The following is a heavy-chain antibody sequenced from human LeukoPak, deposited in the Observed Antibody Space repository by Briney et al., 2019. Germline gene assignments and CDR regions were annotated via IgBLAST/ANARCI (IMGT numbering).Heavy chain of an antibody. V-gene: IGHV3-48*01. CDR2: ISSSSDFI. Sequence: GGSLRLSCAASGFSFSTYSLNWVRQAPGKGLEWLSYISSSSDFIYYADSVKGRFTISRDNAKNALYLQMDSLRAEDTAVYYCARGRYSGGAFDYWGKGTLVTVSS. D-gene: IGHD1-26*01. CDR1: GFSFSTYS. CDR3: ARGRYSGGAFDY. J-gene: IGHJ4*02.